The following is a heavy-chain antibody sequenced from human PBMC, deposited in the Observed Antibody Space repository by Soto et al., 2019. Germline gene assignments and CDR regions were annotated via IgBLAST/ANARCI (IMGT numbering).Heavy chain of an antibody. D-gene: IGHD4-17*01. J-gene: IGHJ3*02. CDR2: INPSGGST. CDR3: ARETNDYGDYRRDAFDI. Sequence: ASVKVSCKASGYTFTSYYMHWVRQAPGQGLEWMGIINPSGGSTSYAQKFQGRVTMTRDTSISTAYMELSRLRSDDTAVYYCARETNDYGDYRRDAFDIWGQGTMVTVSS. CDR1: GYTFTSYY. V-gene: IGHV1-46*01.